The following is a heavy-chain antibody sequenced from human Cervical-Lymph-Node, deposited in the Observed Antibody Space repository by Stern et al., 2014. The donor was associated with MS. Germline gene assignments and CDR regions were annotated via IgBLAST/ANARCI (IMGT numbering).Heavy chain of an antibody. J-gene: IGHJ5*02. Sequence: VQLQQSGPEVTKPSSSVTGSCKASGGTFSKFPSSWLRQAPGPGLEWMGGIFPVVGTPTYAQEFRGRVTITADVSTSTVYMELSSLRSDDTAVYYCALSSETSDRWDSLGYDLWGQGTLVTVSS. CDR3: ALSSETSDRWDSLGYDL. D-gene: IGHD1-14*01. CDR2: IFPVVGTP. V-gene: IGHV1-69*01. CDR1: GGTFSKFP.